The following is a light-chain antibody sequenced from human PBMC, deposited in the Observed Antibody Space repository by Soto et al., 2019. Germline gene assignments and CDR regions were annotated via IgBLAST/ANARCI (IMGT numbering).Light chain of an antibody. CDR1: SSDVGVYNY. CDR2: DVS. Sequence: QPALAHPRPVSGSTGQSVTISCTGTSSDVGVYNYVSWYQQYPGKAPKIMIYDVSKRPSGVPDRFSGSKSDNAASLTISGLQAEDEADYYCCSYAGSYTFVFGIGTKVTVL. CDR3: CSYAGSYTFV. J-gene: IGLJ1*01. V-gene: IGLV2-11*01.